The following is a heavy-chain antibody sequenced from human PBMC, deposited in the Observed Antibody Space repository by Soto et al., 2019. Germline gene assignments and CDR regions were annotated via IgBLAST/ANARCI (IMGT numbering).Heavy chain of an antibody. D-gene: IGHD3-9*01. CDR2: IFYSGTT. CDR3: ARSFYDLSTATGGHWFDP. V-gene: IGHV4-31*03. Sequence: SETLSLTCTVSCGSINTAGYYWNWVRHSPGKGLEWIGYIFYSGTTYYNPSLESRLTMSLDKSKNHFSLRLSSVTAADTAYYYCARSFYDLSTATGGHWFDPWGHGTLVTVSS. CDR1: CGSINTAGYY. J-gene: IGHJ5*02.